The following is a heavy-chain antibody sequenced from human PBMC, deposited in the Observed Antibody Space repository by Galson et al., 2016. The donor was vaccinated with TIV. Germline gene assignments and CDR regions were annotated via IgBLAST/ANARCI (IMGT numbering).Heavy chain of an antibody. D-gene: IGHD3-22*01. Sequence: SVKVSCKASGGTLSRFTVSWVRQAPGQGLEWMGRIIPLLGIGNHAQKFQNRVAITAERSTSAAYMELSSLKSEDTAVYYGAIYDSSGYYSAEFFQQWGQGTTATVPS. CDR2: IIPLLGIG. CDR3: AIYDSSGYYSAEFFQQ. CDR1: GGTLSRFT. J-gene: IGHJ1*01. V-gene: IGHV1-69*02.